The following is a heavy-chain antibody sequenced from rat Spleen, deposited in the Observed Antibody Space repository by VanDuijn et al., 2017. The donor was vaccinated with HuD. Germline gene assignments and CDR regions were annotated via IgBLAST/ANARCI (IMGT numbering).Heavy chain of an antibody. CDR3: TRGGYYRY. V-gene: IGHV5S23*01. J-gene: IGHJ2*01. D-gene: IGHD1-1*01. Sequence: EVQLVESDGGLVQPGRSLKLSCAASGFTFSNHDMAWVRQAPTKGLEWVASISPSGDSAYYRDSVKGRLTVSRDDAKSTLYLQMDSLRSEDTATYYCTRGGYYRYWGQGVMVTVSS. CDR2: ISPSGDSA. CDR1: GFTFSNHD.